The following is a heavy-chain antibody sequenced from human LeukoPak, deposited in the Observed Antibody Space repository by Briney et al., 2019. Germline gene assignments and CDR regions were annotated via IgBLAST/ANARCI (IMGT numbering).Heavy chain of an antibody. J-gene: IGHJ6*02. Sequence: GGSLRLSCAASGFTFSSYAMSWVRQAPGKGLEWVSAIRGSGGSTYYADSVKGRFTISRGNSKNTLYLQMNSLRAEDTAVYYCAKDYSGLLLDYYGMDVWGQGTTVTVSS. V-gene: IGHV3-23*01. D-gene: IGHD2-21*02. CDR2: IRGSGGST. CDR1: GFTFSSYA. CDR3: AKDYSGLLLDYYGMDV.